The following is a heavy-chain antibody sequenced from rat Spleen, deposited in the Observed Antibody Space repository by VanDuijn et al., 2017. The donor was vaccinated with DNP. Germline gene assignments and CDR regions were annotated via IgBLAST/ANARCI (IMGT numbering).Heavy chain of an antibody. CDR1: GFTFSDYY. V-gene: IGHV5-20*01. CDR3: ATNNYFDY. J-gene: IGHJ2*01. CDR2: ITYDGGNT. Sequence: EVQLVESGGGLVQPGRSLKLSCTASGFTFSDYYMAWVRQAPTKGLEWVAYITYDGGNTYYRDSVRGRFTISRDYARSTLYLQMDSLRSEDTATYYCATNNYFDYWGQGVMVTVSS.